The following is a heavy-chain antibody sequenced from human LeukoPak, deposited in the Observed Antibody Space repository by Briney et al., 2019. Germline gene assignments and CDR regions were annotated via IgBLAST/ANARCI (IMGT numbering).Heavy chain of an antibody. Sequence: SETLSLTCTVSGGSISSYYWNWIRQPPGKGLEWIGYIYHSGSTNYNPSLKSRVTISIDMSKNQFSLKLSSVTAADTAVFYCARGIRQDTLDAFDIWGQGTMVTVSS. CDR1: GGSISSYY. J-gene: IGHJ3*02. CDR3: ARGIRQDTLDAFDI. V-gene: IGHV4-59*01. CDR2: IYHSGST.